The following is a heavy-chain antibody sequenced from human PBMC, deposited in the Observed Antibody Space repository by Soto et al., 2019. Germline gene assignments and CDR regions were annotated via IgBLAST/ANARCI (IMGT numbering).Heavy chain of an antibody. CDR3: ARDVIVTGTTGAYYYYGMDV. V-gene: IGHV1-18*01. D-gene: IGHD1-7*01. J-gene: IGHJ6*02. CDR1: GYTFTSYG. Sequence: ASVKVSCKASGYTFTSYGISWVRQAPGQGLEWMGWISAYNGNTNYAQKLQGRVTMTTDTSTSTAYMELRSLRSDDTAVYYCARDVIVTGTTGAYYYYGMDVWGQGTTVTVSS. CDR2: ISAYNGNT.